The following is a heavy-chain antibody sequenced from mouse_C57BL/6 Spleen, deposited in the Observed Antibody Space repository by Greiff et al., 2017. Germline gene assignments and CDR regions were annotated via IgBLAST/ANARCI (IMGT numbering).Heavy chain of an antibody. D-gene: IGHD1-1*01. CDR1: GYTFTEYT. V-gene: IGHV1-62-2*01. J-gene: IGHJ4*01. Sequence: VQLQQSGAELVKPGASVKLSCKASGYTFTEYTIHWVKQRPGQGLEWIGWFYPGSGSIKYNEKFKDKATLTADKSSSTVYMELSRVTSEDSAVYFLARREFYYSSSYAMDDWGQGTSVTVSS. CDR3: ARREFYYSSSYAMDD. CDR2: FYPGSGSI.